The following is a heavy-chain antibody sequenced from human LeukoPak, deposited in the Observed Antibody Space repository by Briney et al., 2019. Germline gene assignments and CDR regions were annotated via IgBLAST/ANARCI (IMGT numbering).Heavy chain of an antibody. J-gene: IGHJ4*02. CDR3: ARDQGYCSGGNCYSAFDY. D-gene: IGHD2-15*01. Sequence: PGGSLRLSCAASGLTFSSYGMHWVRQAPGKGLEWVAVIWYDGSNEYYADSVKGRFTISRDNSKNTLYLQMNSLRAEDTAVYYCARDQGYCSGGNCYSAFDYWGQGTLVTVSS. CDR2: IWYDGSNE. V-gene: IGHV3-33*01. CDR1: GLTFSSYG.